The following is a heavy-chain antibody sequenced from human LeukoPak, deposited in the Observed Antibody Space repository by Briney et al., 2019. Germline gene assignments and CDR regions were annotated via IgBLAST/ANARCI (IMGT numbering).Heavy chain of an antibody. CDR3: ATSPYYFYMDV. J-gene: IGHJ6*03. CDR2: IYTTGST. V-gene: IGHV4-61*02. Sequence: SQTLSLTCSVSGASISSGSYSGTWIRQPAGKGLEWIGRIYTTGSTNYNPSLTIRITTSMDASKNQFSLNLSSVTAADTAVYYCATSPYYFYMDVWGKGPPVIVSS. CDR1: GASISSGSYS.